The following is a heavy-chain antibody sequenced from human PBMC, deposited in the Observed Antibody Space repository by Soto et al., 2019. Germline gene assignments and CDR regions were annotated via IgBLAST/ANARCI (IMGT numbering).Heavy chain of an antibody. Sequence: QVQLVQSGAEVKKPGASVKVSCKASGYTFTSYAMHWVRQAPGRRLEWMGWVNAGNGNTKYSQKFQGRVTITRDTSASTAYMELSSLRSEDTAVYYCARRDLVGAKGRAAFDIWGQGTMVTVSS. D-gene: IGHD1-26*01. CDR2: VNAGNGNT. J-gene: IGHJ3*02. CDR3: ARRDLVGAKGRAAFDI. CDR1: GYTFTSYA. V-gene: IGHV1-3*01.